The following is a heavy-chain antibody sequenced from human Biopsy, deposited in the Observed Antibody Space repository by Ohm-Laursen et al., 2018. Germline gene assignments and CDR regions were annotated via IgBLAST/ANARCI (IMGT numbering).Heavy chain of an antibody. V-gene: IGHV4-4*07. Sequence: SQTLSLTRTVSGGSINSYYWSWMRQPAGKGLEWIGRLSTSGTTNYTPSLNNRVTMSVDTSKNQFSLRRTSVTAADTAVYYCVRGGSGSFPFDYWGPGTLVTVSS. CDR3: VRGGSGSFPFDY. CDR1: GGSINSYY. J-gene: IGHJ4*02. CDR2: LSTSGTT. D-gene: IGHD3-10*01.